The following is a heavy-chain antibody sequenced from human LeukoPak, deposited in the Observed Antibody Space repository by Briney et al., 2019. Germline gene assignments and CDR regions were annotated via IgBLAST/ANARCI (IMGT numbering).Heavy chain of an antibody. J-gene: IGHJ4*02. D-gene: IGHD6-13*01. CDR3: ARQAGVAAVDY. CDR1: GGSISSYY. Sequence: SETLSLTCTVSGGSISSYYWSWIRQPPGKGLEWIGSIYYSGSTYYNPSLKSRVTISVDTSKNQFSLKLSSVTAADTAVYYCARQAGVAAVDYWGQGTLVTVSS. CDR2: IYYSGST. V-gene: IGHV4-59*08.